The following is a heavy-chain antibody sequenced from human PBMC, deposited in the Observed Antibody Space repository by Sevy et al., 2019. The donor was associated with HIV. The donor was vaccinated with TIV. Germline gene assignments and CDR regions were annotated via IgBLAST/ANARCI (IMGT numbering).Heavy chain of an antibody. CDR3: ARVPTAAGTWVDY. CDR1: GGSVSSGSYY. Sequence: SETLSLTCTVSGGSVSSGSYYWSWIRQPPGKGLEWIGYIYYSGSTNYNPSLKSQVTLSVDTSKNQFSLKLSSVTAADTAVHYCARVPTAAGTWVDYWGQGTLVTVSS. V-gene: IGHV4-61*01. J-gene: IGHJ4*02. CDR2: IYYSGST. D-gene: IGHD6-13*01.